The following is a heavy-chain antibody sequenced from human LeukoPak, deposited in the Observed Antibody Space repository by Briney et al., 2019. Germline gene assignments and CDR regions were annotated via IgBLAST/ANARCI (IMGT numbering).Heavy chain of an antibody. Sequence: ASVKVSCKASGYTFTSYGISWVRQAPGQGLEWMGWINPNSGGTNYAQKFQGRVTMTRDTSISTAYMELSRLRSDDTAVYYCARVPGDGLTGDFPYAFDIWGQGTMVTVSS. CDR3: ARVPGDGLTGDFPYAFDI. D-gene: IGHD3-9*01. V-gene: IGHV1-2*02. CDR2: INPNSGGT. J-gene: IGHJ3*02. CDR1: GYTFTSYG.